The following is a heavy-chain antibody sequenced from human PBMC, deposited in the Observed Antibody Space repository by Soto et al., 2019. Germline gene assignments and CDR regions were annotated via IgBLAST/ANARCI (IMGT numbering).Heavy chain of an antibody. CDR3: ARDHAYNSFDY. D-gene: IGHD1-1*01. J-gene: IGHJ4*02. Sequence: GWSLGLSCAGSGFTPTTTPFSWVLQPPGKGLEWVTTISGTASRTYYVDSVKGRFFISRDNSKNKVTLQMNSMRAEDTAVSYCARDHAYNSFDYWRQGTVVTVSS. CDR2: ISGTASRT. CDR1: GFTPTTTP. V-gene: IGHV3-23*01.